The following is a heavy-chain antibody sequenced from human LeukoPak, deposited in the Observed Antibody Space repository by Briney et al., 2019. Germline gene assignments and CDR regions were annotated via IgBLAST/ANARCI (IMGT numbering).Heavy chain of an antibody. CDR3: ASANVAY. J-gene: IGHJ4*02. Sequence: GGSLRLSCAASGFIFSNYAMSWVRQAPGKGLEWVSTISGSDDSTYYADSVKGRFTISRDNSRNTLYLQMNSLRVEDTAVYYCASANVAYWGQGTLVTVSS. D-gene: IGHD4/OR15-4a*01. CDR2: ISGSDDST. V-gene: IGHV3-23*01. CDR1: GFIFSNYA.